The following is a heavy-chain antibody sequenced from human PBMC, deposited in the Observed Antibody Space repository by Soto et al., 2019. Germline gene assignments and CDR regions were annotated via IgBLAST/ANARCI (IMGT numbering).Heavy chain of an antibody. V-gene: IGHV3-33*01. J-gene: IGHJ5*02. CDR2: IWHDGSKK. CDR1: GDTFSKSG. CDR3: ARLAAGFT. Sequence: QVQLVESGGGVVQPGRSLRLSCTASGDTFSKSGMHWVRQAPGKGLEWVAVIWHDGSKKYYANFVKGRFTISRDNSKNTLYLQMNSLRADDTAIYYCARLAAGFTWGQGTLVTVSS.